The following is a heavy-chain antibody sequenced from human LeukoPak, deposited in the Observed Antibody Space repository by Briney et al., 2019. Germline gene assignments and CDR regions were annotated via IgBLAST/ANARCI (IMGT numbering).Heavy chain of an antibody. Sequence: PEGTLRLSCAASGFTFSTYGMSWVRQAPGKGLEWVSTLSTSTTRTYYADSVKGRFTISRDNSKRTLYLQMNSLRAEDTAVYYCAKDSGVLRHFDWLSYFDYWGQGTLVTVSS. CDR1: GFTFSTYG. CDR3: AKDSGVLRHFDWLSYFDY. V-gene: IGHV3-23*01. D-gene: IGHD3-9*01. CDR2: LSTSTTRT. J-gene: IGHJ4*02.